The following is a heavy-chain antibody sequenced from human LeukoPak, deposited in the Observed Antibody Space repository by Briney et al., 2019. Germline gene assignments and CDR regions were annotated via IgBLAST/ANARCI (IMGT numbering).Heavy chain of an antibody. CDR2: IYSGGRT. CDR3: ARGEGLFDY. V-gene: IGHV3-53*01. J-gene: IGHJ4*02. Sequence: GGSLRLSCAASGFTFSNAWMSWVRQAPGKGLGWVSVIYSGGRTKYADSVKGRFTISRDNSKNTLYLQMNSLRAEDTAVYYCARGEGLFDYWGQGTLVTVSS. CDR1: GFTFSNAW.